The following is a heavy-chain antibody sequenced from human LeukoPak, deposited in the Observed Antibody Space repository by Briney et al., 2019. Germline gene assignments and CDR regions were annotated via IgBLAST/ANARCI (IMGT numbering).Heavy chain of an antibody. CDR3: TRVPRGGTYFDY. CDR1: GFTFSDHY. CDR2: SRNKANFYTT. V-gene: IGHV3-72*01. D-gene: IGHD1-26*01. Sequence: SLXLSFVASGFTFSDHYIEWVRPAPXKGLEWVGRSRNKANFYTTEYAASVKARFTISRDDSKNSLNLQMNSLKTEDTAVYYCTRVPRGGTYFDYWGQGTLVTVSS. J-gene: IGHJ4*02.